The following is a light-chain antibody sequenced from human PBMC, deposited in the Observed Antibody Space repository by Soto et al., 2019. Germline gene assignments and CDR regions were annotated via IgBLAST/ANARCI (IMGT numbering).Light chain of an antibody. CDR3: QQRNQWPPVT. CDR2: WAS. J-gene: IGKJ4*01. V-gene: IGKV4-1*01. CDR1: QRVLYSSNNQNY. Sequence: DMAIAESYDSLATPLGERATLSCKSSQRVLYSSNNQNYLARYQPTPGQTTKLLILWASTREYGVPDRFSGSESGTDFTLTIRSLEPEDFAVYYYQQRNQWPPVTFGGGTKVDIK.